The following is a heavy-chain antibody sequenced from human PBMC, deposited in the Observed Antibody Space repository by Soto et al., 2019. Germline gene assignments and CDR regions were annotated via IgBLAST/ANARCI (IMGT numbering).Heavy chain of an antibody. D-gene: IGHD6-13*01. CDR1: GGSFSGYY. J-gene: IGHJ4*02. CDR3: ARRLSSSWYWFDY. Sequence: SETLSLTCAVYGGSFSGYYWSWIRQPPGKGLEWIGEINHSGSTNYNPSLKSRVTISVDTSKNQFPLKLSSVTAADTVVYYCARRLSSSWYWFDYWGQGTLVTAPQ. CDR2: INHSGST. V-gene: IGHV4-34*01.